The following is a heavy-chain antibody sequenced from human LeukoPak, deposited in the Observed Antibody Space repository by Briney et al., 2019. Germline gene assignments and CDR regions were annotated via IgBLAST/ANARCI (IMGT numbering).Heavy chain of an antibody. Sequence: GGSLRLSCAASGFIISDYYMNWIRQAPGKGLEWVSYISSSGSTMYYADYVRGRFTISWDSTNNSLYLEMNSLRDEDTAVYYCAKGIEAFRLLDYWGQGTLVTVSS. CDR1: GFIISDYY. V-gene: IGHV3-11*04. J-gene: IGHJ4*02. CDR3: AKGIEAFRLLDY. D-gene: IGHD6-25*01. CDR2: ISSSGSTM.